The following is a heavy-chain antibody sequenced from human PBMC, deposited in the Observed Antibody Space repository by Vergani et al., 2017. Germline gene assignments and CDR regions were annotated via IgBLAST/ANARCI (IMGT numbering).Heavy chain of an antibody. CDR1: GYSISSGYY. D-gene: IGHD3-10*01. CDR3: ARDRSWYYYGAGSYYGWFDP. V-gene: IGHV4-38-2*02. CDR2: IYHSGST. J-gene: IGHJ5*02. Sequence: QVQLQESGPGLVKPSETLSLTCAVSGYSISSGYYWGWIRQPPGKGLEWMGSIYHSGSTYYNPSLKSRVTISVDTSKNQFSLKLSSVTAADPAVYYCARDRSWYYYGAGSYYGWFDPWGQGTLVTVSS.